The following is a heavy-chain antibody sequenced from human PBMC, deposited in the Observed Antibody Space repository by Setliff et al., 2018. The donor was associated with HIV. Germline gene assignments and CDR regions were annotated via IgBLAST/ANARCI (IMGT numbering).Heavy chain of an antibody. CDR3: ARVRDYSDSSGYTYYFDN. CDR1: GFSFSDYY. V-gene: IGHV3-11*04. CDR2: ISSGGGSI. Sequence: KPGGSLRLSCAASGFSFSDYYMSWIRQAPGKGLEWISYISSGGGSISYAASVKGRFTISRDNAKNSLYLQMNSLRAEDTALYYCARVRDYSDSSGYTYYFDNWGQGTLVTVSS. D-gene: IGHD3-22*01. J-gene: IGHJ4*02.